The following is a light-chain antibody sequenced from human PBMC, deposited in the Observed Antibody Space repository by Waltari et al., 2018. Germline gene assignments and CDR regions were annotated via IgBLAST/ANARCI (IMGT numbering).Light chain of an antibody. CDR1: QSVLYSSNNKNY. CDR3: QQYYSSPYT. J-gene: IGKJ2*01. Sequence: DIVMTQSPDSLAVSLGERATINCKSSQSVLYSSNNKNYLAWYQQTPGQPPKLLIYWASTPDSWFPDRFSGSGSGTDFTLTISSLQAEDVAVYYCQQYYSSPYTFGQGTKLEIK. CDR2: WAS. V-gene: IGKV4-1*01.